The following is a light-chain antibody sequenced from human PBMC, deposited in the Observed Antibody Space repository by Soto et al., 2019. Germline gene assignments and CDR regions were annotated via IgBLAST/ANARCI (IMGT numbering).Light chain of an antibody. CDR2: DAS. J-gene: IGKJ1*01. CDR1: QSVSSY. V-gene: IGKV3-11*01. Sequence: EIGLTQSPATLSLSPGERATLSCRASQSVSSYLAWYQQKPGQAPRLLIYDASNRATGIPARFSGSGSGTDFTLTISSLEPEDFAVYYCQQRSNWPRTFGQGT. CDR3: QQRSNWPRT.